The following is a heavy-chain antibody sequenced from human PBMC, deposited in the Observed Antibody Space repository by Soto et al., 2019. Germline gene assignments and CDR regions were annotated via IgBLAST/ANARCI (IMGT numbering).Heavy chain of an antibody. J-gene: IGHJ4*02. V-gene: IGHV1-69*12. CDR1: GGSFNSYP. CDR3: ATVSGEDYNPYFDY. CDR2: IIAIFGTP. Sequence: QVRLVQSGAEVKKPGSSVKVSCTASGGSFNSYPLTWVRQAPGQGLEWMGGIIAIFGTPKYAPKFQGRVTITADESTNTGYMQLSSLRSEDTAIYYCATVSGEDYNPYFDYWGQGTLVTVSS. D-gene: IGHD4-4*01.